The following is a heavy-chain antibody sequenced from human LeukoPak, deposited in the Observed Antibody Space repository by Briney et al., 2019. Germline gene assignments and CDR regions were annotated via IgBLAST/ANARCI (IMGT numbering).Heavy chain of an antibody. J-gene: IGHJ4*02. V-gene: IGHV3-9*01. Sequence: GGSLRLSCAASGFTFSSYAMHWVRQAPGKGLEWVSGISWNSGSIGYADSVKGRFTISRDNAKNSLYLQMNSLRAEDTALYYCAKSNQYSYDSSGYFDYWGQGTLVTVSS. D-gene: IGHD3-22*01. CDR1: GFTFSSYA. CDR3: AKSNQYSYDSSGYFDY. CDR2: ISWNSGSI.